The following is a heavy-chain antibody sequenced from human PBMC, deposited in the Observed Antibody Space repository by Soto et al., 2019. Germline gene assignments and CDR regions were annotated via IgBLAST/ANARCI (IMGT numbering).Heavy chain of an antibody. D-gene: IGHD7-27*01. V-gene: IGHV1-69*01. Sequence: QVLLVQSGAEVKKPGSSVKVSCKASRGNVSNFIFTWVRQAPGQGLEWMGGIMHMYGTGNHAHQFQGRVTITADELTSTGYMALGSLRSEDTALYYGARAGACEDPHVWAYRGQGTLVTVSS. CDR2: IMHMYGTG. CDR3: ARAGACEDPHVWAY. CDR1: RGNVSNFI. J-gene: IGHJ4*02.